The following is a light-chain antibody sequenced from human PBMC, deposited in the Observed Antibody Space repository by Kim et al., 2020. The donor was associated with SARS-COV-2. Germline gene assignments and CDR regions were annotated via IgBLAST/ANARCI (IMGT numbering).Light chain of an antibody. Sequence: SPGTSAPRACRASRRFGSSYLACYQQKPGRAPRLLIFGASSGATGIPDRFIGGGSSTDFPPTIGRLEPEDVAVYSCQQYGSSPLTFGGGTKVEIK. V-gene: IGKV3-20*01. J-gene: IGKJ4*01. CDR1: RRFGSSY. CDR2: GAS. CDR3: QQYGSSPLT.